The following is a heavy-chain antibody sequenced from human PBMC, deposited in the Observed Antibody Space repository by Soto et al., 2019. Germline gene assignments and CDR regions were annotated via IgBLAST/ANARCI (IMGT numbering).Heavy chain of an antibody. CDR1: GGSISSGGYY. CDR2: IYYSGST. Sequence: SETLSLTCTVSGGSISSGGYYWSWIRQHPGKGLEWIGYIYYSGSTYYNPSLKSRVTISVDTSKNQFSLKLSSVTAAARAVYYCASDCRMAARRMGEPIYCYYGMDVWGQGTTVTVSS. CDR3: ASDCRMAARRMGEPIYCYYGMDV. D-gene: IGHD6-6*01. V-gene: IGHV4-31*03. J-gene: IGHJ6*02.